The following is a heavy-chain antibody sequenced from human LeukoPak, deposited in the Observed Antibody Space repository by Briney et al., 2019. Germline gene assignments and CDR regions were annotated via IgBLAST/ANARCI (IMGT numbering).Heavy chain of an antibody. J-gene: IGHJ4*02. CDR2: IKGDGSST. CDR1: EFTFSSYW. D-gene: IGHD2-21*02. Sequence: PGGSLRLSCAASEFTFSSYWMHWVRLAPGKGLVWVSRIKGDGSSTTYADSVKGRFTISRDNAKNTLYLQMNSLTAEDTAVYYCARGAYCGGDCPLPNSLYWGRGTLVTVSS. V-gene: IGHV3-74*01. CDR3: ARGAYCGGDCPLPNSLY.